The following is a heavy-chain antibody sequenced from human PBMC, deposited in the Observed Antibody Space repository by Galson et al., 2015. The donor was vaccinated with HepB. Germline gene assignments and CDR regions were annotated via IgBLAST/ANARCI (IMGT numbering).Heavy chain of an antibody. CDR1: GFTFSSYA. V-gene: IGHV3-23*01. CDR3: AILRGYYYDSSGYYGGDY. Sequence: SLRLSCAASGFTFSSYAMSWVRQAPGKGLEWVSAISGSGGSTYYADSVKGRFTISRDNSKNTLYLQMNSLRAEDTAVYYCAILRGYYYDSSGYYGGDYWGQGTLVTVSS. D-gene: IGHD3-22*01. CDR2: ISGSGGST. J-gene: IGHJ4*02.